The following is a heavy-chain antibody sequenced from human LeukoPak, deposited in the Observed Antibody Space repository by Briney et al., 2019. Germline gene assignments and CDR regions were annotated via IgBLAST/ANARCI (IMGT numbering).Heavy chain of an antibody. CDR2: VYNSENT. V-gene: IGHV4-59*01. Sequence: SETLSLTCTVSGGSISIYYWSWIRQPPGKGLEWIGYVYNSENTNYNPSLKSRATISVDTSKNQFSLKLSSVTAADTAVYYCARFSSSWYFTGEAGWFDPWGQGTLVTVSS. CDR3: ARFSSSWYFTGEAGWFDP. CDR1: GGSISIYY. J-gene: IGHJ5*02. D-gene: IGHD6-13*01.